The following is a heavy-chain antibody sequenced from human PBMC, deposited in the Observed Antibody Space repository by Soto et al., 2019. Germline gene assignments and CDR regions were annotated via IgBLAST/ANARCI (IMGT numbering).Heavy chain of an antibody. CDR3: AKNILGDGGYGGY. D-gene: IGHD5-12*01. V-gene: IGHV3-13*01. CDR2: IGRGGDT. J-gene: IGHJ4*02. CDR1: GASFSTYD. Sequence: EVQLVESGGGLVQPGGSLRLSCAASGASFSTYDMHWVRQAPGKGLEWVSAIGRGGDTYYAGSVNGRFTITRENAKNSLYLQMNSLRAEDTAVYYCAKNILGDGGYGGYWGQGTLVTVSS.